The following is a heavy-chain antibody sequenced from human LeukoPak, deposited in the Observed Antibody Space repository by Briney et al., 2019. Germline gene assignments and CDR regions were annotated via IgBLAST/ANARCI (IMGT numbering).Heavy chain of an antibody. J-gene: IGHJ4*02. V-gene: IGHV5-51*01. CDR3: VRNEGFISGWPFDY. CDR1: GYSFTNYW. CDR2: MYLGDSET. D-gene: IGHD6-19*01. Sequence: GESLKISCKGSGYSFTNYWIGWVRQMPGKGLEWMGIMYLGDSETRYSPSFRGQVTISADKSISTVYLQWSSLKASDTAMYYCVRNEGFISGWPFDYWGQGTLVTVSS.